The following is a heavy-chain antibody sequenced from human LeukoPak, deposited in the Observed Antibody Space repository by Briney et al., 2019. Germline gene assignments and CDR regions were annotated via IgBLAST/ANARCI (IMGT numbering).Heavy chain of an antibody. V-gene: IGHV3-21*01. Sequence: ETLSLTCTVSGYSISSGYYWGWIRQPPGKGLEWVSSISSSSSYIYYADSVKSRFTISRDNAKNSLSLQMNSLRAEDTAVYYCARSGRGYDDAFDIWGQGTMVTVSS. J-gene: IGHJ3*02. CDR3: ARSGRGYDDAFDI. CDR2: ISSSSSYI. CDR1: GYSISSGYY. D-gene: IGHD5-12*01.